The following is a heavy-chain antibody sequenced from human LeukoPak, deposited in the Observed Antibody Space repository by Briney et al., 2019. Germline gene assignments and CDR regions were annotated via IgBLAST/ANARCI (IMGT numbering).Heavy chain of an antibody. D-gene: IGHD5-12*01. J-gene: IGHJ4*02. V-gene: IGHV4-59*08. CDR2: IHYSGST. CDR1: GDSISSYY. Sequence: ASETLSLTCTVSGDSISSYYWSWIRQPPGKGLEWIGYIHYSGSTNYNPSLKSRVTISVDTSKNQFSLKLSSVTAADTAVYFCASDGGGGDSGWLDYWGQGTLVTVS. CDR3: ASDGGGGDSGWLDY.